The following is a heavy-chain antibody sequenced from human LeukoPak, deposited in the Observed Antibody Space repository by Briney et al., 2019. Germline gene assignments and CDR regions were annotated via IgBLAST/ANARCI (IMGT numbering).Heavy chain of an antibody. Sequence: ASVKVSCKVSGYTLTELSMHWVRQAPGKGLEGMGGLDPEDGETIYAQKLKGRVTMTEDTSTDTAYMEMSSLRSEDTAVYYCATSRGDYGDYQEPAGVTNLDYWGQGTLVTVSS. J-gene: IGHJ4*02. CDR2: LDPEDGET. CDR1: GYTLTELS. CDR3: ATSRGDYGDYQEPAGVTNLDY. V-gene: IGHV1-24*01. D-gene: IGHD4-17*01.